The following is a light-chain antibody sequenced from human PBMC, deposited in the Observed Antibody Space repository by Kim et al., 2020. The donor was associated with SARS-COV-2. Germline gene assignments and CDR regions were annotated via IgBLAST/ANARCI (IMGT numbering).Light chain of an antibody. CDR3: ETWDSNTWV. J-gene: IGLJ3*02. CDR1: SGNSSYI. V-gene: IGLV4-60*03. CDR2: LEGSGSD. Sequence: SSVKLTCTLSSGNSSYIIAWHQQQPGKAPRYLMKLEGSGSDNKGSGVPDRFSGSSAGADRYLTISNLQSEDEADYYCETWDSNTWVFGGGTQLTVL.